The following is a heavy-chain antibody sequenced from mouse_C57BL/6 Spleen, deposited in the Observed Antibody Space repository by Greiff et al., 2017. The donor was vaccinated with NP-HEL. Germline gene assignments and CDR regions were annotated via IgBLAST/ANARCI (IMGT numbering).Heavy chain of an antibody. D-gene: IGHD1-1*01. Sequence: VQLQQSGAELVKPGASVKLSCKASGYTFTEYTIHWVKQRSGQGLEWIGWFYPGSGSIKYNEKFKDKATLTADKSSSTVYMELSRLTSEDSAVYFGARHEEGFRGTTVVGGMDYWGQGTSVTVSS. V-gene: IGHV1-62-2*01. J-gene: IGHJ4*01. CDR1: GYTFTEYT. CDR3: ARHEEGFRGTTVVGGMDY. CDR2: FYPGSGSI.